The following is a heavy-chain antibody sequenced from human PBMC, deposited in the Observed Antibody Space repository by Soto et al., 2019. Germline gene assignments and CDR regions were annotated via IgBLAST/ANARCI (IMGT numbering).Heavy chain of an antibody. J-gene: IGHJ4*02. Sequence: PSQTLSLTCAISGDSVSSNSAAWNWIRQSPSRGLEWLGRTYYRSKWYNDYAVSVKSRITINPDTSKNQFSLQLNSVTPEDTAVYYCARDPVPDFWSGYHHYYFDYWGQGTLVTVSS. CDR3: ARDPVPDFWSGYHHYYFDY. D-gene: IGHD3-3*01. CDR2: TYYRSKWYN. V-gene: IGHV6-1*01. CDR1: GDSVSSNSAA.